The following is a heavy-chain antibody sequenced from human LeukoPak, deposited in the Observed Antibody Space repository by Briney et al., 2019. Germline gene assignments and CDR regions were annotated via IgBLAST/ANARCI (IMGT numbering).Heavy chain of an antibody. D-gene: IGHD1-26*01. J-gene: IGHJ5*02. Sequence: GASVKVSCKASGYTFTSYGISWVRQAPGQGLEWMGWISAYNGNTNYAQKLQGRVTMTTDTSTSTAYMELRSLRSDDTAVYYCATRPIVGATSWFDPWGQGTLVTVSS. CDR3: ATRPIVGATSWFDP. CDR2: ISAYNGNT. CDR1: GYTFTSYG. V-gene: IGHV1-18*01.